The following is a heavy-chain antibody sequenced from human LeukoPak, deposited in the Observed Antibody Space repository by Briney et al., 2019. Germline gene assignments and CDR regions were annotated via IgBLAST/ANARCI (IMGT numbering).Heavy chain of an antibody. CDR2: IYTSEST. V-gene: IGHV4-4*07. CDR1: GGSISSYY. CDR3: ARVQKYCSSTSCYKNYYYYMDV. J-gene: IGHJ6*03. D-gene: IGHD2-2*02. Sequence: SETLSLTCTVSGGSISSYYWSWIRQPAGKGLEWIGRIYTSESTNYNPSLKSRVTMSVDTSKNQFSLKLSSVTAADTAVYYCARVQKYCSSTSCYKNYYYYMDVWGKGTTVTVSS.